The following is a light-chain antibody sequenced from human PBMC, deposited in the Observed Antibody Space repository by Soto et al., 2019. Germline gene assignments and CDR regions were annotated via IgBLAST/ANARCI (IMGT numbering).Light chain of an antibody. CDR2: DVR. CDR3: SSYSTISTYV. V-gene: IGLV2-14*01. J-gene: IGLJ1*01. Sequence: QSALTQPASVSGSPGQSITISCTGTSRDVGGYNYVSWYQQHPGKAPKLMIYDVRNRPSGVSNRFSGSKSVNTASLTISGLQAEDEADYYCSSYSTISTYVFGTGSMVTV. CDR1: SRDVGGYNY.